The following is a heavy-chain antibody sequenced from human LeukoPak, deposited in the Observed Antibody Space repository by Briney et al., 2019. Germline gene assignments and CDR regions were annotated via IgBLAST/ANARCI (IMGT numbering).Heavy chain of an antibody. CDR3: ARRPPGSGTLEYYFDY. Sequence: GESLKISCKGSGYSFTSYSIAWVRQLPGKGLEWMGIIYPGDSDTRYSPSFQGQVTISADKSISTAYLQWSSLKASDTAMYYCARRPPGSGTLEYYFDYWGQGTLATVSS. D-gene: IGHD1-26*01. J-gene: IGHJ4*02. CDR2: IYPGDSDT. V-gene: IGHV5-51*01. CDR1: GYSFTSYS.